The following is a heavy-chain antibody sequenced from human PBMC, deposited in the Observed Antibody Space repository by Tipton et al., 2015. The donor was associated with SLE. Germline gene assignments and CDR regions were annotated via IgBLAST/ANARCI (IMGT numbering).Heavy chain of an antibody. J-gene: IGHJ4*02. Sequence: QVQLVQSGAEVKKPGASVKVSCKASGYTFTGYYMHWVRQAPGKGLEWVAVISYDGSNKYYADSVKGRFTISRDDSKNTLYLQMNSLRAEDTAVYYCAREATYYYDSSSRAYFDYWGQGTLVTVSS. CDR2: ISYDGSNK. D-gene: IGHD3-22*01. V-gene: IGHV3-30*04. CDR1: GYTFTGYY. CDR3: AREATYYYDSSSRAYFDY.